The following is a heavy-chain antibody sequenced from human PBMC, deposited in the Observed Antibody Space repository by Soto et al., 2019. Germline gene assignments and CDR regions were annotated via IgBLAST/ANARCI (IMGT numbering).Heavy chain of an antibody. D-gene: IGHD3-3*01. CDR2: IYYSGST. Sequence: SETLSLTCTVSGGSISSGDYYWSWIRQPPGKGLEWIGYIYYSGSTYYNPSLKSRVTISVDTSKNQFSLKLSSVTAADTAVYYCARGSITIFGVVAGPFDPWGQGTLVTVSS. J-gene: IGHJ5*02. CDR1: GGSISSGDYY. V-gene: IGHV4-30-4*01. CDR3: ARGSITIFGVVAGPFDP.